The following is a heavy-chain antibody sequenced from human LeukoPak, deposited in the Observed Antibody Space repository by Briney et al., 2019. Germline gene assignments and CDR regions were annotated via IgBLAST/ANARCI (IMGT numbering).Heavy chain of an antibody. V-gene: IGHV4-59*01. D-gene: IGHD1-7*01. CDR3: ARDRGGTTGWFDP. CDR2: IYYSGST. J-gene: IGHJ5*02. Sequence: SETLSLTCSVSGGSISTYYWSWIRQPPGKGLEWIGYIYYSGSTNYNPSLKSRVTISVDTSKNQFSLKLSSVTAADTAVYYCARDRGGTTGWFDPWGQGTLVTVSS. CDR1: GGSISTYY.